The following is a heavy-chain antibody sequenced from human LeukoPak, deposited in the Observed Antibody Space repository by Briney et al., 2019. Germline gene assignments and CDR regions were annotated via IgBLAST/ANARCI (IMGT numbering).Heavy chain of an antibody. Sequence: ASVKVSCKASRYTFTRYYMHWVRQAPGQGLEWMGWINPNSGGTNYAQKFQGRVTMTRDTSISTAYMELSRLRSDDTAVYYCARDQTSGYYYMYYFDYWGQGTLVTVSS. CDR1: RYTFTRYY. CDR2: INPNSGGT. J-gene: IGHJ4*02. V-gene: IGHV1-2*02. CDR3: ARDQTSGYYYMYYFDY. D-gene: IGHD3-22*01.